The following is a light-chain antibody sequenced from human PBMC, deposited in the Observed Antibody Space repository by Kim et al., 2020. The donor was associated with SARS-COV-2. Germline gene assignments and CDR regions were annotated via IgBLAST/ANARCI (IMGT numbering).Light chain of an antibody. CDR3: QSFDSGLSGLL. CDR1: SSNIGAGFD. CDR2: GNT. V-gene: IGLV1-40*01. J-gene: IGLJ2*01. Sequence: QRFTIACSGTSSNIGAGFDVHLYQHSPGKAPKLLIFGNTVRPSGVPDRFSGSRSGTSASLAITGLQTEDEADYYCQSFDSGLSGLLFGGGTQLTVL.